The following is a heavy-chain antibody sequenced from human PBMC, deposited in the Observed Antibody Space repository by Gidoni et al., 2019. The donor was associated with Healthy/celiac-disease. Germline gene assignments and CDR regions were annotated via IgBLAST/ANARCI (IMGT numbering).Heavy chain of an antibody. CDR3: ARGVMGYDSSGRIDY. CDR2: ISSSSSYI. CDR1: GFTFSSYS. Sequence: EVQLVESGGGLVKPGGSLRLSCAASGFTFSSYSMNWVRQAPGKGLGGVSSISSSSSYIYYADSVKGRFTISRDNAKNSLYLQMNSLRAEDTAVYYCARGVMGYDSSGRIDYWGQGTLVTVSS. D-gene: IGHD3-22*01. V-gene: IGHV3-21*01. J-gene: IGHJ4*02.